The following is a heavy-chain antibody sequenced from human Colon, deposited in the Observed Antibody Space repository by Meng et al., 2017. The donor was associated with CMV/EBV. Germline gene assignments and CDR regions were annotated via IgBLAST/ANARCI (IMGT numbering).Heavy chain of an antibody. CDR2: INHSGST. CDR3: ARDTLRFLEYQFHYYGMDV. Sequence: GSLRLSCSVYNGSFSGYYWNWIRQFPGKGLKWIGEINHSGSTNYNPSLQSRVTISLDKSKTQFSLRLSSVTAADTAVYYCARDTLRFLEYQFHYYGMDVWGLGTTVTVSS. J-gene: IGHJ6*02. CDR1: NGSFSGYY. V-gene: IGHV4-34*01. D-gene: IGHD3-3*01.